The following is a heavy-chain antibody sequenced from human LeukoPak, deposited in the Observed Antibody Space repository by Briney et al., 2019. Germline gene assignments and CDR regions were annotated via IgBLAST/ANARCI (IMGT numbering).Heavy chain of an antibody. CDR2: ISYDGSSK. V-gene: IGHV3-30*04. CDR1: GFTFSTYA. J-gene: IGHJ3*02. CDR3: ARPYSSSWYRDAFDI. Sequence: GSLRLSCAASGFTFSTYAMHWVRQAPGKGLEWVAVISYDGSSKYYADSVKGRFTISRDNSKNTLYLQMNSLRAEDTAVYYCARPYSSSWYRDAFDIWGQGTMVTVSS. D-gene: IGHD6-13*01.